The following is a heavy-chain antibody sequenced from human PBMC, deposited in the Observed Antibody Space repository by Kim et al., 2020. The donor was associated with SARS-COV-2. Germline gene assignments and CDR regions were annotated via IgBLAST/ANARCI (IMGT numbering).Heavy chain of an antibody. CDR1: GYTFTGYG. Sequence: ASVKVSCKASGYTFTGYGFNWVRQATGQGLEWMGWMNPNSGDTGYAQKFQGRVTMTRNTSISTAYMELSSLRSEDTAVYYCAREYGSGTYFFDYWGQGTLVTVSS. D-gene: IGHD3-10*01. J-gene: IGHJ4*02. V-gene: IGHV1-8*01. CDR2: MNPNSGDT. CDR3: AREYGSGTYFFDY.